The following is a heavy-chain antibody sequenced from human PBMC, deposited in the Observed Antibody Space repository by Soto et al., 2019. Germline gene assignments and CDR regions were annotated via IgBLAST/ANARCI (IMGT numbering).Heavy chain of an antibody. CDR1: GDSVSSNSAA. J-gene: IGHJ6*02. V-gene: IGHV6-1*01. Sequence: SQTLSLTCAISGDSVSSNSAAWNWIRQSPSRGLEWLGRTYYRSKWYNDYEVSVKSRITINPDTSKNQFSLQLNSVTPEDTAVYYCARDGGFEDYYYYGMDVWGQGTTVTVSS. CDR2: TYYRSKWYN. CDR3: ARDGGFEDYYYYGMDV. D-gene: IGHD3-10*01.